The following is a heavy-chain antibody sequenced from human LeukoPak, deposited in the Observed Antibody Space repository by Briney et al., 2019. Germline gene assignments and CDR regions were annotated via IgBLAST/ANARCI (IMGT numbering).Heavy chain of an antibody. CDR1: GGSINSVNYY. CDR2: IYYSGST. V-gene: IGHV4-30-4*01. CDR3: ARSFTDNFFFEN. Sequence: PSQTLSLTCSVSGGSINSVNYYWSWIRQPPGKGLEWIGYIYYSGSTYYNPSLKSQVTISIDTSKYQFSLNLSSLSAADTAVYYCARSFTDNFFFENWGQGTLVTVSS. J-gene: IGHJ4*02. D-gene: IGHD1-1*01.